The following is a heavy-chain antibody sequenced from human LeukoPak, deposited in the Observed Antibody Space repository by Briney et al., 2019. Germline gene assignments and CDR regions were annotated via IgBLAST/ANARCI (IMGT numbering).Heavy chain of an antibody. J-gene: IGHJ4*02. CDR2: ISGSSSSGRT. V-gene: IGHV3-23*01. CDR3: AKMRWELNYFDY. D-gene: IGHD4-23*01. Sequence: GRSLRVSCAASGFTFSSNAMSWVRQAPGKGLEWVSAISGSSSSGRTFYADSVKGRFTISRDNSKNTLYLQMNSLRAEDTAIYYCAKMRWELNYFDYWGQGTLVTVSS. CDR1: GFTFSSNA.